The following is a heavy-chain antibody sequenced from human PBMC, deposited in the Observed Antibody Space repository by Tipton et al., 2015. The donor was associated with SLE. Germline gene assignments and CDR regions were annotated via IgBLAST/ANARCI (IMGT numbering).Heavy chain of an antibody. J-gene: IGHJ6*03. CDR1: GGSISSHY. CDR2: IYYSGST. Sequence: TLSLTCTVSGGSISSHYWSWIRQPLGKGLEWIGCIYYSGSTNYNPPLKRRVTISVDTSKNQFSLKLNSVTAADTAVYYCARRDQLLRSLAYYYYMDVWGKGTTVTVSS. CDR3: ARRDQLLRSLAYYYYMDV. D-gene: IGHD3-3*01. V-gene: IGHV4-59*08.